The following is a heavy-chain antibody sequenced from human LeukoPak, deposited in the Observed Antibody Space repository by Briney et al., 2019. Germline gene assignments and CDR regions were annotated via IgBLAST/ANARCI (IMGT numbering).Heavy chain of an antibody. CDR3: ASYFSESYDILTGFDY. D-gene: IGHD3-9*01. CDR1: GYTFTGYY. Sequence: ASVKVSCKASGYTFTGYYMHWVRQAPGQGLEWMGWINPNSGGTNYAQKFQGRVTMTRDTSISTAYMELSRLRSDDTAVYYCASYFSESYDILTGFDYWGQGTLVTVSS. V-gene: IGHV1-2*02. J-gene: IGHJ4*02. CDR2: INPNSGGT.